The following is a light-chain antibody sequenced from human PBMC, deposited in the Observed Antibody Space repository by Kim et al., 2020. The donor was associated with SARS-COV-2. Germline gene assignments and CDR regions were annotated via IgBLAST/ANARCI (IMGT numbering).Light chain of an antibody. V-gene: IGLV1-47*01. CDR2: RNN. J-gene: IGLJ3*02. CDR1: SSNIGSDY. CDR3: AASDDSLSGPV. Sequence: GQRVTISCSGSSSNIGSDYVYWYQQLPGTAPKLLIYRNNQRTSGVPDRFSGSKSGTSASLAISGLRSEDEADYYCAASDDSLSGPVFGGGTQLTVL.